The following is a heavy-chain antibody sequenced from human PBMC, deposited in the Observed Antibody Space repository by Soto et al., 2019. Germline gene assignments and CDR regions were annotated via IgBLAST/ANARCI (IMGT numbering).Heavy chain of an antibody. CDR1: GGSVNGYY. Sequence: SETLSLTCAVYGGSVNGYYLNWIRQPPGKGLEWIGEINHTGGTHYNPSLKSRVTMSVDTSKNQFSLRLSSVTAAGTAIYYCATRITVFGLLIPPFDPWGQGTQVTVSS. D-gene: IGHD3-3*01. CDR2: INHTGGT. J-gene: IGHJ5*02. CDR3: ATRITVFGLLIPPFDP. V-gene: IGHV4-34*01.